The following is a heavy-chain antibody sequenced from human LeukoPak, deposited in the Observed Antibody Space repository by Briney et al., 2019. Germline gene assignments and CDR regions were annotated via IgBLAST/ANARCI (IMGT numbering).Heavy chain of an antibody. J-gene: IGHJ6*02. CDR1: GFSFSNHD. Sequence: GGSLRLSCAAPGFSFSNHDINWVRQAPGKGLQWVSSISSSSTYIYYGDSVKGRFTVSRDNAKNSVSLQMNSLRADDTAVYYCARGTVVLLSAMDVWGQGTTVIVSS. V-gene: IGHV3-21*01. CDR3: ARGTVVLLSAMDV. CDR2: ISSSSTYI. D-gene: IGHD2-15*01.